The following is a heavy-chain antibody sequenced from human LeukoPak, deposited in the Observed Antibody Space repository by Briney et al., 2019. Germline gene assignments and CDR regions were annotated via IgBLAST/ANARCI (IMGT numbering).Heavy chain of an antibody. CDR1: GGSISSYY. Sequence: PSETLSLTCTVSGGSISSYYWSWIRQPPGKGLEWIGYIYYSGSTNYNPSLKSRVTISVDTSKNQFPLKLSSVTAAYTAVYYCAPAPSSTHWYVWFDPSGQGTLLTVSS. V-gene: IGHV4-59*01. CDR2: IYYSGST. CDR3: APAPSSTHWYVWFDP. D-gene: IGHD6-13*01. J-gene: IGHJ5*02.